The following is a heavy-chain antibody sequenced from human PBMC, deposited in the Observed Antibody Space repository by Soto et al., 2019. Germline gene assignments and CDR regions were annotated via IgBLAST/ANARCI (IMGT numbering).Heavy chain of an antibody. V-gene: IGHV3-48*03. CDR2: ISSSGSTI. J-gene: IGHJ6*02. D-gene: IGHD3-10*01. Sequence: EVQLVESGGGLVQPGGSLRLSCAASGFTFSSYEMNWVRQAPGKGLEWVSYISSSGSTIYYADSVKGRFTISRDNAKNSLYLQMNSLRAVDTAVYYCARTYYYGSGSYHPYYGMDVWGQGTTVTVSS. CDR1: GFTFSSYE. CDR3: ARTYYYGSGSYHPYYGMDV.